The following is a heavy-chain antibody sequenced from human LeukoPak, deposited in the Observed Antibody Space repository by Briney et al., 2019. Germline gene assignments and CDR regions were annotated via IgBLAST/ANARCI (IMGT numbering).Heavy chain of an antibody. J-gene: IGHJ4*02. V-gene: IGHV3-53*01. CDR1: GFTVSFNY. CDR2: IYSGDST. Sequence: GGSLRLSCAMSGFTVSFNYMTWVRQAPGKGLECVSVIYSGDSTYYTDSVKGRFTISRDSSKNILSLEMNTLRVEDTAVYYCARGGIGYEYWGQGTQVTVSS. CDR3: ARGGIGYEY. D-gene: IGHD2/OR15-2a*01.